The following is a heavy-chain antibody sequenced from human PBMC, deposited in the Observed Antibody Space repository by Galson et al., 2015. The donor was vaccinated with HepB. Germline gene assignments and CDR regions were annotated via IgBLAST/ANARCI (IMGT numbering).Heavy chain of an antibody. V-gene: IGHV3-30*04. J-gene: IGHJ3*02. CDR3: ARGQSDTYYYDSSDAFDI. CDR1: GFTFSSYA. Sequence: SLRLSCAASGFTFSSYAMHWVRQAPGKGLEWVAVISYDGSNKYYADSVKGRFTISRDNSKNTLYLQMNSLRAEDTAVYYCARGQSDTYYYDSSDAFDIWGQGTMVTVSS. D-gene: IGHD3-22*01. CDR2: ISYDGSNK.